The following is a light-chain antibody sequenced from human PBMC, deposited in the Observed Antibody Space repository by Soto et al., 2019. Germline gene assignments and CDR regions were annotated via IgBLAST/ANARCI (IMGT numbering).Light chain of an antibody. CDR1: SSDVGNYIF. J-gene: IGLJ3*02. CDR2: DIN. CDR3: VSYAHTSRV. Sequence: QSALTQPASVSGSPGQSITISCTGTSSDVGNYIFVSWYRQHPGKAPKLMIYDINNRPSGVSNRFSGSKSGNTASLTISGLQAEDEADYYCVSYAHTSRVFGGGTKLTVL. V-gene: IGLV2-14*01.